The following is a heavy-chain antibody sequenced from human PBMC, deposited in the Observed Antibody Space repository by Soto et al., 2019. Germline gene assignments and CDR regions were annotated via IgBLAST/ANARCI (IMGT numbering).Heavy chain of an antibody. CDR2: ISGSGGST. CDR3: AKDPYYDILTGLNWFDP. V-gene: IGHV3-23*01. D-gene: IGHD3-9*01. J-gene: IGHJ5*02. CDR1: GFTFSSYA. Sequence: EVQLLESGGGLVQPGGSLRLSCAASGFTFSSYAMSWVRQAPGKGLEWVSAISGSGGSTYYADSVKGRFTISRDNSKNTLYLQMNSLRAEDTAVYYCAKDPYYDILTGLNWFDPWGQGTLVTVSS.